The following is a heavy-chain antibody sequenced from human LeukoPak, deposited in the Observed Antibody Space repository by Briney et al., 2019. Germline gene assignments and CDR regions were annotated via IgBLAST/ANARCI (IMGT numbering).Heavy chain of an antibody. J-gene: IGHJ4*02. D-gene: IGHD4-17*01. Sequence: SETLSLTCAVSGGSISSGSWWGWIRQPPGKGLEWIGEIHHSGSTNYNPSLKSRITLSVDKSKNQLSLRLTSVTAADTAVYYCARGGDYRFDYWGQGTLVTVSS. CDR3: ARGGDYRFDY. V-gene: IGHV4-4*02. CDR2: IHHSGST. CDR1: GGSISSGSW.